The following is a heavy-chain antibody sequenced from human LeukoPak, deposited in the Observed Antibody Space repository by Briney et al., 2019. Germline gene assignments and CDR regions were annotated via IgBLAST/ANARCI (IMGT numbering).Heavy chain of an antibody. J-gene: IGHJ4*02. D-gene: IGHD3-22*01. Sequence: SQTLSLTCTVSGGSISSGGYYWSWIRQHPGKGLEWIGYIYYSGSTYYNLSLKSRVTISVDTSKNQFSLKLSSVTAADTAVYYCARSANYYDSSGFDYWGQGTLVTVSS. CDR3: ARSANYYDSSGFDY. V-gene: IGHV4-31*03. CDR1: GGSISSGGYY. CDR2: IYYSGST.